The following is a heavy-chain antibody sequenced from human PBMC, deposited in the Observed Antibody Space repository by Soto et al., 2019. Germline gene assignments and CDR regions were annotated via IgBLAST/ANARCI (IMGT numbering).Heavy chain of an antibody. V-gene: IGHV1-69*13. Sequence: SVKVSCKASGGTFSSYAISWVRQAPGQGLEWMGGIIPIFGTANYAQKFQGRVTITADESTSTAYMELSSLRSEDTAVYYCAREVGAHDAFDIWGQGTMVTVSS. D-gene: IGHD1-26*01. CDR2: IIPIFGTA. CDR3: AREVGAHDAFDI. CDR1: GGTFSSYA. J-gene: IGHJ3*02.